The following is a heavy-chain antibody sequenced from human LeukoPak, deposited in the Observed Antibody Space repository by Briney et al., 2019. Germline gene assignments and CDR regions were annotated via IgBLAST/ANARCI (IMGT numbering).Heavy chain of an antibody. CDR3: ARVLGKYYYDSSGYLPWFDP. V-gene: IGHV4-39*07. J-gene: IGHJ5*02. CDR2: IYYSGST. CDR1: GGSISSSSYY. D-gene: IGHD3-22*01. Sequence: SETLSLTCTVSGGSISSSSYYWGWIRQPPGKGLECIGSIYYSGSTYYNPSLKSRVTISVDTSKNQFSLKLSSVTAADTAVYYCARVLGKYYYDSSGYLPWFDPWGQGTLVTVSS.